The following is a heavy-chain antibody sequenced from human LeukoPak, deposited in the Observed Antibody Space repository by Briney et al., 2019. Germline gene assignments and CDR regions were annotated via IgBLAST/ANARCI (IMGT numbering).Heavy chain of an antibody. CDR3: ARGGILYGMDV. D-gene: IGHD6-13*01. J-gene: IGHJ6*02. Sequence: GGSLRLSCAASGFTFSNYAMHWVRQAPGKGLAWVAAISDDGSSKFYSDSVKGRFAISRDNPKNTLYLQMNSLRVEDTAAYYCARGGILYGMDVWGQGTTVTVSS. CDR2: ISDDGSSK. V-gene: IGHV3-30*09. CDR1: GFTFSNYA.